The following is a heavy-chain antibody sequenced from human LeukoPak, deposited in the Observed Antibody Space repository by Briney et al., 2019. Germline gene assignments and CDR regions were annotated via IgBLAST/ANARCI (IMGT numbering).Heavy chain of an antibody. CDR3: ARVPYCSSTSCELHFDL. D-gene: IGHD2-2*01. CDR1: DGSISSADYY. J-gene: IGHJ2*01. CDR2: IYYSGST. Sequence: NPSETLSLTCTVSDGSISSADYYWRWIRQPPGKGLEWIGYIYYSGSTYYNPSLKSRVTISIDTSKNQFSLKLSSVTAADTAVYYCARVPYCSSTSCELHFDLWGRGTLVTVSS. V-gene: IGHV4-30-4*08.